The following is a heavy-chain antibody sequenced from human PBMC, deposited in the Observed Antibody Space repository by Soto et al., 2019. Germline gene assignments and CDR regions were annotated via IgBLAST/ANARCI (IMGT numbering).Heavy chain of an antibody. CDR1: GFTFSSYG. D-gene: IGHD1-26*01. Sequence: QVQLVESGGGVVQPGRSLRLSCAASGFTFSSYGMHWVRQAPGKGLEWVAVISYDGSNKYYAESVKGRFTISRDNSKNTLYLQMNSLRAQDTAVYYCAKDFPGSYHFDYWGQGTLVTVSS. J-gene: IGHJ4*02. CDR2: ISYDGSNK. V-gene: IGHV3-30*18. CDR3: AKDFPGSYHFDY.